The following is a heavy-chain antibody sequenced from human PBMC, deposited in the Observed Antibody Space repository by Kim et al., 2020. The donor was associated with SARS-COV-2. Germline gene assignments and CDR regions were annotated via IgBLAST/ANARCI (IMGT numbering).Heavy chain of an antibody. Sequence: GGSLRLSCAASGFTFSSYDMHWVRQATGKGLEWVSAIGTAGDTYYPGSVKGRFTISRENAKNSLYLQMNSLRAGDTAVYYCARGEQGWYFDLWGRGTLVTVSS. CDR2: IGTAGDT. CDR1: GFTFSSYD. D-gene: IGHD3-16*01. V-gene: IGHV3-13*01. J-gene: IGHJ2*01. CDR3: ARGEQGWYFDL.